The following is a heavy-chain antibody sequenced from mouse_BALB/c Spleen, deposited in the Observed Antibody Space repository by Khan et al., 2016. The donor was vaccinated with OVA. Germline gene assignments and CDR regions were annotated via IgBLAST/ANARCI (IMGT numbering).Heavy chain of an antibody. D-gene: IGHD1-1*01. CDR2: INPHIGET. Sequence: VQLKESGPELVKPGASVKISCKASGYSFTGYFMNWVKQSHGKSLEWIGRINPHIGETFYNQKFTGKATLTVDESSSTAHMVLRSLASEDSAVYYCARIYRSDFDYWGQGTTLTVSS. J-gene: IGHJ2*01. V-gene: IGHV1-20*02. CDR1: GYSFTGYF. CDR3: ARIYRSDFDY.